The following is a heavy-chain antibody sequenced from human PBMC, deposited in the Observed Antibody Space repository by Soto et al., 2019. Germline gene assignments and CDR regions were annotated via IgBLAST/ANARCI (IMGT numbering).Heavy chain of an antibody. V-gene: IGHV3-30-3*01. CDR2: ISYDGSNK. Sequence: QVQLVESGGGVVQPGRSLRLSCAASGFTFSSYAMHWVRQAPGKGQEWVAVISYDGSNKYYADSVKGRFTISRDNSKNTLYLQMNSLRAEDTAVYYCARVTHDCSSTSCYSSGMDVWGQGTTVTVSS. D-gene: IGHD2-2*01. CDR1: GFTFSSYA. J-gene: IGHJ6*02. CDR3: ARVTHDCSSTSCYSSGMDV.